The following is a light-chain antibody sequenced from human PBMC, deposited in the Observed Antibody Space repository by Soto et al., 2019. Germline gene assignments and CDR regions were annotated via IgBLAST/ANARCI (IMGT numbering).Light chain of an antibody. CDR2: GAS. CDR3: QQYNKWPRTWT. CDR1: QSVSSN. J-gene: IGKJ1*01. Sequence: ELVMTQSPATLSVSPGERATLSCRASQSVSSNLAWYQQKPGQAPRLLIYGASTRATGIPARFSGSGSGTEFTLTISSLQSEDFAVYYCQQYNKWPRTWTFGQGTKVDIK. V-gene: IGKV3-15*01.